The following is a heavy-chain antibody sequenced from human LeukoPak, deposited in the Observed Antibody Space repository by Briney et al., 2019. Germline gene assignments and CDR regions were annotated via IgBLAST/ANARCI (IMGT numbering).Heavy chain of an antibody. CDR2: VYHSGNT. V-gene: IGHV4-38-2*02. J-gene: IGHJ4*02. Sequence: PSETLSLTCTVSGYSISSNYNWDWIRQPPGKGLEWIGSVYHSGNTYYNPSLKSRVTISVDTSKNQFSLKLSSVTAADTAVYYCARGQHLVYWGQGTLVTVSS. CDR3: ARGQHLVY. D-gene: IGHD6-6*01. CDR1: GYSISSNYN.